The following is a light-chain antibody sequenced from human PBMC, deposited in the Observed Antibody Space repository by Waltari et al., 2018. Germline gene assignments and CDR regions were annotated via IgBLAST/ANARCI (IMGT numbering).Light chain of an antibody. V-gene: IGLV2-8*01. CDR3: QAWDTAFNWV. CDR2: DVS. J-gene: IGLJ3*02. Sequence: QSALTQPPSASGSPGQSVTISGTGTSSAVGGDNSVSWYQQHPGKAPKLMIYDVSKRPSGVPDRFSGSSSGAERYLTISSLQSEDEADYYCQAWDTAFNWVFGGGTKLTVL. CDR1: SSAVGGDNS.